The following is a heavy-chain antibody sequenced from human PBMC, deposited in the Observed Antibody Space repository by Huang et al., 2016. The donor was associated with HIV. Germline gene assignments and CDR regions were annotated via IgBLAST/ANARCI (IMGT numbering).Heavy chain of an antibody. CDR1: GDFISSTNYY. V-gene: IGHV4-39*01. D-gene: IGHD6-13*01. J-gene: IGHJ4*02. CDR3: ASQHIGAAATWF. Sequence: QLQLQESGPGQVKPSETLSLTCTVSGDFISSTNYYWGWIRQSPGKGREWVGSVYQSGSTNYNPSLKVRGTLSVDTSRNQFSLRLNSVTAADTAVYYCASQHIGAAATWFWGRGTQVAVSS. CDR2: VYQSGST.